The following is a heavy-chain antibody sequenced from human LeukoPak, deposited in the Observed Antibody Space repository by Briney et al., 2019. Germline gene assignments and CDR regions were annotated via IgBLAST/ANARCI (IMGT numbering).Heavy chain of an antibody. CDR1: GFTFSSYG. Sequence: GRSLRLSCAASGFTFSSYGMHWVRQAPGKGLEWVAVISYDGSNKYYADSVKGRFTISRDNSKNTLYLQMNSLRAEDTAVYYCAKDPDSSSFDYWGQGALVTVSS. D-gene: IGHD6-13*01. CDR3: AKDPDSSSFDY. J-gene: IGHJ4*02. CDR2: ISYDGSNK. V-gene: IGHV3-30*18.